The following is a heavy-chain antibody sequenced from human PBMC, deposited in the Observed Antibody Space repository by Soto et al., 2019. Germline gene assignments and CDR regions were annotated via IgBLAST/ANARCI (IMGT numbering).Heavy chain of an antibody. J-gene: IGHJ5*02. D-gene: IGHD1-7*01. CDR3: ARGAYNWNYGLFDP. CDR1: GGSISSGGYY. V-gene: IGHV4-31*03. CDR2: TYYSGST. Sequence: SETLSLTCTVSGGSISSGGYYWSWIRQHPGKGLEWIGYTYYSGSTYYNPSLKSRVTISVDTSKNQFSLKLSSVTAADTAVYYCARGAYNWNYGLFDPWGQGTLVTVSS.